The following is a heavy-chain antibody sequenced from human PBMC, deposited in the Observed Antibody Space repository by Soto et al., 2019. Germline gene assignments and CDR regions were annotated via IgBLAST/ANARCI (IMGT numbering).Heavy chain of an antibody. CDR3: ARERNYYDSSGRTFEY. CDR1: DASSGNGGYY. Sequence: PSEPLSLTCSVPDASSGNGGYYWNWLRQSPGKGLDWIGHIYYTGSTFYSPSLKSRLTISLDTSKNQFSLKLSSVTAEDTAVYYCARERNYYDSSGRTFEYWGQGTLVTVSS. CDR2: IYYTGST. D-gene: IGHD3-22*01. J-gene: IGHJ4*02. V-gene: IGHV4-31*03.